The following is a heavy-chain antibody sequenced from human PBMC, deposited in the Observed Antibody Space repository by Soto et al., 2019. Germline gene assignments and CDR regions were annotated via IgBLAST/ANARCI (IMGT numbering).Heavy chain of an antibody. CDR3: ARSFDFWSGYYPDYYYYYMDV. CDR2: IYYSGST. CDR1: GGSISSYY. D-gene: IGHD3-3*01. V-gene: IGHV4-59*01. J-gene: IGHJ6*03. Sequence: SETLSLTCTVSGGSISSYYWSWIRQPPGKGLEWIGYIYYSGSTNYNPSIKSRVTISVDTSKNQFSLKLSSVTAADTAVYYCARSFDFWSGYYPDYYYYYMDVWGKGTTVTVSS.